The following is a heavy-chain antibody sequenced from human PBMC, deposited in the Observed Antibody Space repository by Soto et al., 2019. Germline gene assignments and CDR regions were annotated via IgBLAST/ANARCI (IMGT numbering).Heavy chain of an antibody. V-gene: IGHV1-46*01. CDR2: INPNGGDT. CDR1: GYTFTSYY. J-gene: IGHJ4*02. Sequence: QVQLVQSGAEVKKTGASVKVSCKASGYTFTSYYMHWVRQAPGQGLEWMGIINPNGGDTSYVQKFQGRVTVTRDTSTSTVYMELSSLRSEDTAVYYCARTNGDYLFLDFDYWGQGTLVTVSS. CDR3: ARTNGDYLFLDFDY. D-gene: IGHD4-17*01.